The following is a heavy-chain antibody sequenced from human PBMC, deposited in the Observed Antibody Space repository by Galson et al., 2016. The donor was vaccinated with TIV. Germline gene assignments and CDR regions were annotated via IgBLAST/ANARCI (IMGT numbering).Heavy chain of an antibody. Sequence: TKINPSLKSRLTMSVDRSRNQFSLSLYSVTAADTAVYFCARDAGTYYHAFDVWGQGTMVTVSS. D-gene: IGHD3-22*01. J-gene: IGHJ3*01. V-gene: IGHV4-30-2*05. CDR3: ARDAGTYYHAFDV. CDR2: T.